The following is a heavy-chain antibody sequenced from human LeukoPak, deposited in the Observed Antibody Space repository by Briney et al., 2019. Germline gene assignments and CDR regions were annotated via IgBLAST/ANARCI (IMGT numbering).Heavy chain of an antibody. CDR2: INHSGST. CDR3: ATTYSSSWYRMDY. D-gene: IGHD6-13*01. CDR1: GGSFSGYY. J-gene: IGHJ4*02. V-gene: IGHV4-34*01. Sequence: PSETLSLTCAVYGGSFSGYYWSWIRQPPGKGLEWIGEINHSGSTNYNPSLKSRVTISVDTSKNQFSLKLSSVTAADTAVYYCATTYSSSWYRMDYWGQGTLVTVSS.